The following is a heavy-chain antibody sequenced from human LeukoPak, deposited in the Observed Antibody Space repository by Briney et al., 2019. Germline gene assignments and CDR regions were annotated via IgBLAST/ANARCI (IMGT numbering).Heavy chain of an antibody. CDR3: AELGITMVGDV. Sequence: GVSLSLSYASSGFTFSSYSMNWLRQAPGKGLEWVSFISSSSSTIYYADSVKVRFTISRDNAKNSLYLQTNSLRAEDTAVYYCAELGITMVGDVWGKGTTVTISS. D-gene: IGHD3-10*02. J-gene: IGHJ6*04. CDR1: GFTFSSYS. V-gene: IGHV3-48*01. CDR2: ISSSSSTI.